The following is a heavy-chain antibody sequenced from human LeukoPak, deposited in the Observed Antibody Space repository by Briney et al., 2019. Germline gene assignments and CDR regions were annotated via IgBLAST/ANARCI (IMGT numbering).Heavy chain of an antibody. V-gene: IGHV4-59*11. CDR1: GGSISSHY. D-gene: IGHD6-13*01. CDR2: ISYSGYT. CDR3: ARRDRGDSSSWDWFDP. J-gene: IGHJ5*02. Sequence: SETLSLTCTVSGGSISSHYWSWIRLPPGKGLEWIGYISYSGYTNYNPSLKSRVTMSVDTSKNQFSLKLTSVTAADPAVYYCARRDRGDSSSWDWFDPLGLGTLVTVSS.